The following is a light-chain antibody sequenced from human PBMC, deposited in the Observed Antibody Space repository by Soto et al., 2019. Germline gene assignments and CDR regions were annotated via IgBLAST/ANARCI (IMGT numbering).Light chain of an antibody. V-gene: IGLV2-14*01. Sequence: QSVLTQPASVSGSPGQSITISCTGTSSDVGGYNYVSWYQHHPGKAPKLIIYEVSHRPSGASNHFSGYKSGNTASLTISGLQAEDEADYYCSSYTSNITPCVFGPVT. CDR3: SSYTSNITPCV. J-gene: IGLJ1*01. CDR1: SSDVGGYNY. CDR2: EVS.